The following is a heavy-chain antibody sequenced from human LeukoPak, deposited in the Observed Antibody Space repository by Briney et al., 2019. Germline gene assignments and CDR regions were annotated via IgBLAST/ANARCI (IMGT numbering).Heavy chain of an antibody. CDR1: GFTFSSYA. CDR2: ISGSGGST. Sequence: GGSLRLSCAASGFTFSSYAMRWVRQAPGQGLEWVSAISGSGGSTYYADSVKGRFTISRDNSKNTLYLQMNSLRAEDTAVYYCANLADYCSSTSCINFDYWGQGTLVTVSS. CDR3: ANLADYCSSTSCINFDY. J-gene: IGHJ4*02. V-gene: IGHV3-23*01. D-gene: IGHD2-2*01.